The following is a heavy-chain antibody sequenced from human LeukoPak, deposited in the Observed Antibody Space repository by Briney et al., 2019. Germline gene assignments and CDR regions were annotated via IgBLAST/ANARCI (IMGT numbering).Heavy chain of an antibody. D-gene: IGHD3-9*01. V-gene: IGHV1-2*02. CDR2: INPNSGGT. J-gene: IGHJ2*01. CDR1: GYTFSGYY. Sequence: ASVKVSCKASGYTFSGYYMHWVRQAPGQGLEWMGWINPNSGGTNYAQKFQGRVTMTRDTSISTAHMELSSLRAEDTAVYYCAGSDTTGYSPREWDYWYFDLWGRGTLVTVSS. CDR3: AGSDTTGYSPREWDYWYFDL.